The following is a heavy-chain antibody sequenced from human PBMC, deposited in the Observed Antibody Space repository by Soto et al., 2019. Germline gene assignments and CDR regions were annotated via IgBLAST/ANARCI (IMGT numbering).Heavy chain of an antibody. V-gene: IGHV4-31*03. D-gene: IGHD2-15*01. J-gene: IGHJ6*03. Sequence: SETLSLTCTVSGGSISSGGYYWSWIRQHPGKGLEWIGYIYYSGSTYYNPSLKSRVTISVDTSKNQFSLKLSSVTAADTAVYYCARAYCSGGSCSEPLWYYYYYYMDVWGKGTTVTVSS. CDR3: ARAYCSGGSCSEPLWYYYYYYMDV. CDR1: GGSISSGGYY. CDR2: IYYSGST.